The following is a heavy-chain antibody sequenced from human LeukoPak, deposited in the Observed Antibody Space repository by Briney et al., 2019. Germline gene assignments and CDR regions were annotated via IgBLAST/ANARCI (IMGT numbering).Heavy chain of an antibody. Sequence: GSLRLSCAASGFTFSSYAMNWIRQPPGKGLGWIGEINHSGSTNYNPSLKSRVTISVDTSKNQFSLKLSSVTAADTAVYYCARGDGDYVDYWGQGTLVTVSS. J-gene: IGHJ4*02. D-gene: IGHD4-17*01. CDR3: ARGDGDYVDY. V-gene: IGHV4-34*01. CDR2: INHSGST. CDR1: GFTFSSYA.